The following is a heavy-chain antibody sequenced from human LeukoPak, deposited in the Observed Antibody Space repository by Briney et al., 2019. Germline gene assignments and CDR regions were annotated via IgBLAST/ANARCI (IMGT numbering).Heavy chain of an antibody. CDR1: GYTFTGYY. D-gene: IGHD2-2*02. CDR2: INPNRGGA. CDR3: AGVCSSTSWYNASDAFDI. J-gene: IGHJ3*02. V-gene: IGHV1-2*02. Sequence: ASVKVSCKASGYTFTGYYMHWVRQAPGQGLEWMGWINPNRGGANYAQKFQGRVTMTRDTSISTASMELSRLRSDDTAVYYCAGVCSSTSWYNASDAFDIWGQGTMVTVSS.